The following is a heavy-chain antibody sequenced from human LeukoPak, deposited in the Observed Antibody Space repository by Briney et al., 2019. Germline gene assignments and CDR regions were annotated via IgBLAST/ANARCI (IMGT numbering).Heavy chain of an antibody. J-gene: IGHJ3*02. Sequence: GGSLRLSCSASGFTFSSYAMHWVRQAPGKGLEYVSAISSNGGSTYYADSVKGRFTISRDNSKNTLYLQMSRLRAEDTAVYYCVSFVVVVVAIAFDIWGPGTMVTVSS. V-gene: IGHV3-64D*06. CDR3: VSFVVVVVAIAFDI. CDR1: GFTFSSYA. CDR2: ISSNGGST. D-gene: IGHD2-15*01.